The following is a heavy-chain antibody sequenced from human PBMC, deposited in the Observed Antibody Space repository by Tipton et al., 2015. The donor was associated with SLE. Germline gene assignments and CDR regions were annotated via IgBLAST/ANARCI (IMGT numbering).Heavy chain of an antibody. V-gene: IGHV1-18*01. CDR3: ARGHVEDYDSSGYQAFDI. CDR1: GYTFTSYD. Sequence: QLVQSGAEVKKPGASVKVSCKASGYTFTSYDISWVRQAPGQGLEWMGWISAYNGNTNYAQKLQGRVTMTTDTSTRTMYLELRSLRSEDTAMYFCARGHVEDYDSSGYQAFDIWGQGTMGTVSS. D-gene: IGHD3-22*01. J-gene: IGHJ3*02. CDR2: ISAYNGNT.